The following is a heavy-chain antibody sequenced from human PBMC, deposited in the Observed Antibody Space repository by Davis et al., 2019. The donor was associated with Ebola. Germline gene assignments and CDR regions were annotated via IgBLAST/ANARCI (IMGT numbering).Heavy chain of an antibody. CDR3: ARGYWYFDL. J-gene: IGHJ2*01. Sequence: GSLRLSCKGSGYTFTTFWIGWVRQMPGKGLEWMGIIYPDDSETRYSPSFQGKVIISADKSISTAYLQWSSLKASDTAMYYCARGYWYFDLWGRGTLVSVSS. CDR2: IYPDDSET. V-gene: IGHV5-51*01. CDR1: GYTFTTFW.